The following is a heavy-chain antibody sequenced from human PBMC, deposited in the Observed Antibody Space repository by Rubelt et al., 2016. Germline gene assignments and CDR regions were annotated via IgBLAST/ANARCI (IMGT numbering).Heavy chain of an antibody. CDR1: SYA. V-gene: IGHV3-30*04. CDR2: ISYDGSNK. D-gene: IGHD4-17*01. CDR3: ARSYGDYSEDYYYYGMDV. J-gene: IGHJ6*02. Sequence: SYAMHWVRQAPGKGLEWVAVISYDGSNKYYADYVKGRFTISRDNSKNTLYLQMNSLRAEDTAAYYCARSYGDYSEDYYYYGMDVWGQGTTVTVSS.